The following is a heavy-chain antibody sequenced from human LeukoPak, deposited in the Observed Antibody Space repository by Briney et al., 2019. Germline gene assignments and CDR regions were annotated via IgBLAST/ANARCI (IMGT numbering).Heavy chain of an antibody. CDR1: GGSISRYY. V-gene: IGHV4-59*01. J-gene: IGHJ2*01. D-gene: IGHD3-9*01. CDR2: IYYSGST. CDR3: ARNGYDILTGHYWFFDL. Sequence: SETLSLTCAVSGGSISRYYWSWIRQPPGKGLEWIGYIYYSGSTNYNPSLKSRVTISVDTSKNQFSLKLSSVTAADTAVYYCARNGYDILTGHYWFFDLWGRGTLDTVSS.